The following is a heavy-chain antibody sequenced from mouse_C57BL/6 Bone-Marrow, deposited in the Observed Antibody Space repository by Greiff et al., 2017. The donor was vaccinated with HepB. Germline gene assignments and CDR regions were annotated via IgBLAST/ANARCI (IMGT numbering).Heavy chain of an antibody. CDR1: GFNIKDYY. CDR2: IDPEDGDT. Sequence: VQLQQSGAELVKPGASVKLSCTASGFNIKDYYMHWVKQRTEQGLEWIGRIDPEDGDTKYAPKFQGKATITADTSSNTAYLQLSSLTSEDTAVYYCAISPFYYGNFDYWGQGTTLTVSS. CDR3: AISPFYYGNFDY. V-gene: IGHV14-2*01. J-gene: IGHJ2*01. D-gene: IGHD2-1*01.